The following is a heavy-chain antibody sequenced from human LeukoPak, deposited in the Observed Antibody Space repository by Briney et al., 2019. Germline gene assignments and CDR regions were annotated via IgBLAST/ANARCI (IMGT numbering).Heavy chain of an antibody. J-gene: IGHJ4*02. CDR1: GGSFSANY. CDR3: ARVGYISGWYPFDF. V-gene: IGHV4-34*01. Sequence: SETLSLTCAVSGGSFSANYWSWIRQPPGEGPEWIGEINHTGRTNYNPSLKSRVTISEDMSKNQFSLKLSSVTAADTAVYYCARVGYISGWYPFDFWGLGTLVIVSS. CDR2: INHTGRT. D-gene: IGHD6-19*01.